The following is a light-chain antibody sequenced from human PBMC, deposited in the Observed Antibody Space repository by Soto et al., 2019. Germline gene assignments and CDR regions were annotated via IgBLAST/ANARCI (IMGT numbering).Light chain of an antibody. CDR2: DVS. J-gene: IGLJ2*01. Sequence: QSALTQPRSVSGSPGQSVTISCTGTSSDVAAYNYVSWYQQHPGKAPKLLICDVSRRPSGVPDRFSGSKSGNTASLTISGLQAEDEADYYCSSYAGSYTYVVFGGGTKVTVL. CDR3: SSYAGSYTYVV. CDR1: SSDVAAYNY. V-gene: IGLV2-11*01.